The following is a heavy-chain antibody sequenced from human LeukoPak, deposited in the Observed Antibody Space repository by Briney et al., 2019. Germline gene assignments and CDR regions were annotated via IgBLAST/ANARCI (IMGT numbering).Heavy chain of an antibody. Sequence: PSETLSLTCAVYGGSFSGYYWSWIRQPPGKGLEWIGEINHSGSTNYNPSLKSRVIISVDTSKNQFSLKLSSVTAADTAVYYCAVTRWLRTFDYWGQGTLVTVSS. V-gene: IGHV4-34*01. J-gene: IGHJ4*02. CDR2: INHSGST. D-gene: IGHD5-24*01. CDR3: AVTRWLRTFDY. CDR1: GGSFSGYY.